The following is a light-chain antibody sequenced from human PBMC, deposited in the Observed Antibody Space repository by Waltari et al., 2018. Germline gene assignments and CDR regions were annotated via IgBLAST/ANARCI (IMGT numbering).Light chain of an antibody. CDR3: QSADTSIANVV. Sequence: SFVLTQPPSVSVSPGQTARITCSGEALSSQYFYWYQQRPGQAPLLLIFTDKERHSGIPERFSGSSSGTTVTLTITSVQAEDEADYFCQSADTSIANVVFGGGTKLTVL. CDR1: ALSSQY. J-gene: IGLJ3*02. V-gene: IGLV3-25*03. CDR2: TDK.